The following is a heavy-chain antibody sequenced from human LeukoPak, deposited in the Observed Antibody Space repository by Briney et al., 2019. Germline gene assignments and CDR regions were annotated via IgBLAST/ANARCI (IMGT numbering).Heavy chain of an antibody. Sequence: GGSPRLACAGSGFAFGTYAISCVRQAQGMGLEWVSSISANGQATYYADSVEGRFTISRDNSKSTLYLQLNSLRAEDTATYYCARDPYNTILYRLAHWGQGTLVTVSS. CDR3: ARDPYNTILYRLAH. CDR1: GFAFGTYA. V-gene: IGHV3-23*01. J-gene: IGHJ4*02. CDR2: ISANGQAT. D-gene: IGHD3-10*01.